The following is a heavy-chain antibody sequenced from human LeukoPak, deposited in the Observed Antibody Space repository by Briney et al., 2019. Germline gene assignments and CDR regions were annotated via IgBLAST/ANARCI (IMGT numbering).Heavy chain of an antibody. D-gene: IGHD3-3*02. J-gene: IGHJ4*02. CDR2: IYSGGST. V-gene: IGHV3-66*01. Sequence: GGSLRLSCAASGFSVSSTYMSWVRQPPGKGLEWVSVIYSGGSTFYADSVKGRFTISRDNSKDTLYLQMNSLRAEDTAVYYCARDSNYVYWGQGTLVTVSS. CDR3: ARDSNYVY. CDR1: GFSVSSTY.